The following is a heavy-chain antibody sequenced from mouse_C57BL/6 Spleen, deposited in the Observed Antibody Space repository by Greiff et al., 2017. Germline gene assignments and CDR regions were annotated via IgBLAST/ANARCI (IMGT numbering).Heavy chain of an antibody. CDR1: GYTFTSYG. Sequence: QVQLQQSGAELARPGASVKLSCKASGYTFTSYGISWVKQRTGQGLEWIGEIYPRSGNTYYHEKFKGKATLTAAQSSSTAYMDLRILTSENAAVYVCAREGITTEVAMDYWGQGTSVTVSS. CDR3: AREGITTEVAMDY. D-gene: IGHD1-2*01. CDR2: IYPRSGNT. V-gene: IGHV1-81*01. J-gene: IGHJ4*01.